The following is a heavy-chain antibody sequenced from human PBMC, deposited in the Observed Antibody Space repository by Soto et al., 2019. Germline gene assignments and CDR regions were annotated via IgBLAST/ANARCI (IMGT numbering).Heavy chain of an antibody. CDR3: ARDRGLLHYDSSGYLLY. D-gene: IGHD3-22*01. CDR1: GYTFTSYY. Sequence: GASVKVSCKASGYTFTSYYMHCVRQAPGQGLEWMGIINPSGGSTSYAQKFQGRVTMTRDTSTSTVYMELSSLRSEDTAVYYCARDRGLLHYDSSGYLLYWGQGTLVTVSS. V-gene: IGHV1-46*01. J-gene: IGHJ4*02. CDR2: INPSGGST.